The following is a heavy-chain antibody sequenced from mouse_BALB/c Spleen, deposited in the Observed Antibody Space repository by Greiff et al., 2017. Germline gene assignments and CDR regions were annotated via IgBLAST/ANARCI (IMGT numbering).Heavy chain of an antibody. CDR3: ARWGEFAY. J-gene: IGHJ3*01. CDR1: GYTFTSYW. Sequence: VQLQQPGAELVKPGASVKLSCKASGYTFTSYWMHWVKQRPGQGLEWIGEINPSNGRTNYNEKFKSKATLTVDKSSSTAYMQLSSLTSEDSAVYYCARWGEFAYWGQGTLVTVSA. V-gene: IGHV1S81*02. CDR2: INPSNGRT.